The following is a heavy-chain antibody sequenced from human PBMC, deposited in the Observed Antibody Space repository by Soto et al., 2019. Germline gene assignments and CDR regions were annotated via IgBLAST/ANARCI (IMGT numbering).Heavy chain of an antibody. Sequence: QLVESGGGLVTPGKSVTLSCVGSGFDFTAAWMHWVRQAPGTGLEWVGRIKSRGSGGTTDYSAPVRGRFTISRHDSKATVYLQMSRLKTEATAVYFCAKQRGASGSSYYGLEVWGQGRTVTVTS. J-gene: IGHJ6*01. V-gene: IGHV3-15*07. CDR1: GFDFTAAW. CDR3: AKQRGASGSSYYGLEV. D-gene: IGHD3-10*01. CDR2: IKSRGSGGTT.